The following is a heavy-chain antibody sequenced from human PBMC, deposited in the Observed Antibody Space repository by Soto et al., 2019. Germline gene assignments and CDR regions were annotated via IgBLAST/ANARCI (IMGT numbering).Heavy chain of an antibody. D-gene: IGHD4-4*01. J-gene: IGHJ5*01. CDR2: IFPRDFDV. Sequence: GESLKISCQTSGYTFTNYWIGWVRQMPGGGLEWLGLIFPRDFDVRYSPSFEGPVTISADRSTATAFVLWRSLEASDSALYVWARLVSLLQPIDSWGQGTPVTVSS. V-gene: IGHV5-51*01. CDR1: GYTFTNYW. CDR3: ARLVSLLQPIDS.